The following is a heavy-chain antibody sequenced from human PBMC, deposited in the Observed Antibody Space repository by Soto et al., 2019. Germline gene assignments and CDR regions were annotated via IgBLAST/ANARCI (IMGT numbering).Heavy chain of an antibody. V-gene: IGHV4-38-2*01. J-gene: IGHJ5*02. CDR3: ARGVMLELRRGNQSWYDP. CDR1: GYSISSGYY. Sequence: SETLSLTCAVSGYSISSGYYWGWIRQPPGKGLEWIGSIYHSGSTYYNPSLKSRVTISVDTSKNQFSLKLSSVTAADTAVYYCARGVMLELRRGNQSWYDPWGQVTLVAVSS. CDR2: IYHSGST. D-gene: IGHD1-7*01.